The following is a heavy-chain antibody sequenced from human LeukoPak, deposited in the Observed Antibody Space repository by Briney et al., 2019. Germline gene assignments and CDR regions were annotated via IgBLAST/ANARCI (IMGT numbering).Heavy chain of an antibody. CDR2: ISGSGGST. D-gene: IGHD5-24*01. J-gene: IGHJ4*02. V-gene: IGHV3-23*01. Sequence: GGSLRLSCAASGFTFSSYAMSWVRQAPGKGLEWVSGISGSGGSTYYADSVKGRFTISRDNSKKMLYLQMNSLRAEDTAVYYCAKGDGYPRYYCDYWGQGTLVTVSS. CDR3: AKGDGYPRYYCDY. CDR1: GFTFSSYA.